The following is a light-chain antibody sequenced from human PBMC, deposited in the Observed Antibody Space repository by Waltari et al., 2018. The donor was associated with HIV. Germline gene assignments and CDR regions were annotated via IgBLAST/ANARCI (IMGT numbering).Light chain of an antibody. CDR3: QQSYSTPT. CDR1: QSISTY. CDR2: AAS. V-gene: IGKV1-39*01. Sequence: DIQMTQSPSSLSASVGARVTITCRASQSISTYLNWYQQKPGKAPKLLIYAASSLQSGVPSRLSGSGSGTDFTLTIRSLQPEDFATYYCQQSYSTPTFGPGTKVDIK. J-gene: IGKJ3*01.